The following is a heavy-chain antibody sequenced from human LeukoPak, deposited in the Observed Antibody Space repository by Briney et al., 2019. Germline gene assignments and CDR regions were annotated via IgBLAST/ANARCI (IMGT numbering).Heavy chain of an antibody. V-gene: IGHV3-23*01. J-gene: IGHJ6*03. CDR1: GFTFSSYA. CDR3: ARGVGVYSNYPTYYYYYMDV. D-gene: IGHD4-11*01. Sequence: GGSLRLSCAASGFTFSSYAMSWVRQAPGKGLEWVSAISGSGGSTYYADSVKGRFTISRDNSKNTLYLQMNSLRAEDTAVYYCARGVGVYSNYPTYYYYYMDVWGKGTTVTVSS. CDR2: ISGSGGST.